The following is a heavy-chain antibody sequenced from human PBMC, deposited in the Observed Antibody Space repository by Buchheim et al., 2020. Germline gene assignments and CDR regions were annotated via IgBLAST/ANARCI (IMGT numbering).Heavy chain of an antibody. V-gene: IGHV3-33*01. Sequence: QVQLVESGGGVVQPGRSLRLSCAASGFTFSSYGMHWVRQAPGKGLAWVAVIWYGGSNKYYADSVKGRFTISRNNSKNHLYLQMNSLRAEDTAVYYCARESGGDFNWYFDLWGRGTL. CDR1: GFTFSSYG. CDR3: ARESGGDFNWYFDL. J-gene: IGHJ2*01. CDR2: IWYGGSNK. D-gene: IGHD2-21*02.